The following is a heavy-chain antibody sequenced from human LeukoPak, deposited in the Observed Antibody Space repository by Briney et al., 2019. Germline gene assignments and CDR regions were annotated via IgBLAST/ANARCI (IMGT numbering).Heavy chain of an antibody. V-gene: IGHV3-49*04. CDR1: GFNFGDYA. J-gene: IGHJ4*02. Sequence: GGSLRLSCTASGFNFGDYAMSWVRQAPGKGLEWVGFIRRKEYGGTTEYAASVKGRFTISRDDSKSVAYLQMNSLKTEDTAVYYCTTGDYDYVWGSYRPFDYWGQGTLVTVSS. CDR3: TTGDYDYVWGSYRPFDY. D-gene: IGHD3-16*02. CDR2: IRRKEYGGTT.